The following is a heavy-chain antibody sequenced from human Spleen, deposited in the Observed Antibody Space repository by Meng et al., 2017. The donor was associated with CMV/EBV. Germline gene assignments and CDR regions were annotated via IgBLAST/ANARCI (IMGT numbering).Heavy chain of an antibody. CDR2: IRSKANSYAT. J-gene: IGHJ3*02. CDR3: TSPGISSGDFWSGNDAFDI. CDR1: GVTFSGSA. D-gene: IGHD3-3*01. Sequence: GGSLRLSCAASGVTFSGSAMHWVRQASGKGLEWVGRIRSKANSYATAYAASVKGRFTISRDDSKNTAYLQMNSLKTEDTAVYYCTSPGISSGDFWSGNDAFDIWGQGTMVTVSS. V-gene: IGHV3-73*01.